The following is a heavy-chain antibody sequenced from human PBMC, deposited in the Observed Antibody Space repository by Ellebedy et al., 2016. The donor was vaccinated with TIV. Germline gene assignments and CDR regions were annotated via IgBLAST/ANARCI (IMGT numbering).Heavy chain of an antibody. CDR1: GYGFSSHW. V-gene: IGHV5-51*01. CDR2: INPPDSDT. D-gene: IGHD3-22*01. J-gene: IGHJ4*02. Sequence: GESLKISCQASGYGFSSHWIGWVRQMPGKGLEWIGIINPPDSDTAYSPSFYGQVTISSDKSSSIAFLQWSSLKASDTAIYYCARIKNSPYHDDSGYPGSFDVWGQGTLVTVSA. CDR3: ARIKNSPYHDDSGYPGSFDV.